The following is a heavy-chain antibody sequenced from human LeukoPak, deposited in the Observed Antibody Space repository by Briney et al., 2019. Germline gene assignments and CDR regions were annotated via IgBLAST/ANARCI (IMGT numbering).Heavy chain of an antibody. D-gene: IGHD5-12*01. J-gene: IGHJ6*04. CDR3: ARVGKWGGYDSGRFNYYYGMDV. CDR2: INAGNGNT. V-gene: IGHV1-3*01. Sequence: ASVKVSCKASGYTFTSYDINWVRQATGQGLEWMGWINAGNGNTKYSQKFQGRVTITRDTSASTAYMELSGLRSEDTAVYYCARVGKWGGYDSGRFNYYYGMDVWGKGTTVTVSS. CDR1: GYTFTSYD.